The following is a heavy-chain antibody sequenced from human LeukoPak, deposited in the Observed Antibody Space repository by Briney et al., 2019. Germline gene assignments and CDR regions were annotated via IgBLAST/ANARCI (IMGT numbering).Heavy chain of an antibody. CDR2: ISAYNGNT. V-gene: IGHV1-18*01. J-gene: IGHJ4*02. CDR3: ARGGDRLTYYYDSSGYHLDY. D-gene: IGHD3-22*01. CDR1: GYTFTSYG. Sequence: ASVKVSCKASGYTFTSYGITWVRQAPGQGLEWMGCISAYNGNTNYAQKLQGRVTMTTDTSTSTAYMELRSLRSDDTAVYYCARGGDRLTYYYDSSGYHLDYWGQGTLVTVSS.